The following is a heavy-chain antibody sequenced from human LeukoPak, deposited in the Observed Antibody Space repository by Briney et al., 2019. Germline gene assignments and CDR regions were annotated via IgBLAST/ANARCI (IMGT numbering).Heavy chain of an antibody. Sequence: GGSLRLSCAASGFTFDDYGMSWVRQAPGKGLEWVSGINWNGGSTGYADSVKGRFTISRDNAKNSLYLQTNSLRAEDTALYYCARFGSSGYYFDYWGQGTLVTVSS. CDR1: GFTFDDYG. J-gene: IGHJ4*02. D-gene: IGHD3-22*01. V-gene: IGHV3-20*04. CDR2: INWNGGST. CDR3: ARFGSSGYYFDY.